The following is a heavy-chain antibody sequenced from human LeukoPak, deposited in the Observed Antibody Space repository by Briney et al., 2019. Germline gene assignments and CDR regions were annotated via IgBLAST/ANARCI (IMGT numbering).Heavy chain of an antibody. CDR3: VSIPGD. J-gene: IGHJ4*02. CDR1: GFTFSSYW. D-gene: IGHD7-27*01. V-gene: IGHV3-74*01. CDR2: INSDGSST. Sequence: GSLRLSCAASGFTFSSYWMHWVRQAPGKGLVWVSRINSDGSSTSYADSVKGRFTISRDNAKNTLYLQMNTLGAEDTAVYYCVSIPGDWGQGILVTVSS.